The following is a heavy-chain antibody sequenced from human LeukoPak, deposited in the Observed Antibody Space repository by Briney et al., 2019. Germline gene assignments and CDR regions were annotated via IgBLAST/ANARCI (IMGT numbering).Heavy chain of an antibody. CDR2: INHSRST. D-gene: IGHD2-2*01. CDR3: ARGGYCSSTSCSTYFDY. J-gene: IGHJ4*02. CDR1: GGSFSGYY. V-gene: IGHV4-34*01. Sequence: SETLSLTCAVYGGSFSGYYWSWIRQPPGKGLEWIGEINHSRSTNYNPSLKSRVTISVDTSKNQFSLKLSSVTAADTAVYYCARGGYCSSTSCSTYFDYWGQGTLVTVSS.